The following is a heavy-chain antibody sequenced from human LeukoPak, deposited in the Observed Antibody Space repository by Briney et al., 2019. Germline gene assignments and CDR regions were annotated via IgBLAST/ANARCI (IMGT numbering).Heavy chain of an antibody. CDR3: ARGAPYTYDSSGYYETDY. J-gene: IGHJ4*02. Sequence: PGGSLRLSCAASGFTFSSYSMNWVRQAPGKGLEWVSSISTSSSYIYYADSVKGRFTISRYNAKNSLYLQMNSLRAEDTTVYYCARGAPYTYDSSGYYETDYWGQGTLVTVSS. CDR1: GFTFSSYS. D-gene: IGHD3-22*01. CDR2: ISTSSSYI. V-gene: IGHV3-21*01.